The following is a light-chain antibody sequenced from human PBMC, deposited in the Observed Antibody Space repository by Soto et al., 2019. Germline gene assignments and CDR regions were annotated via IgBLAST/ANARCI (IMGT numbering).Light chain of an antibody. CDR1: QSVSSN. Sequence: EIVMTQSPATLSVSXXXXXXXXXXXSQSVSSNLAWYQQKPGQAPRLLIYGASTRATGIPARFSGSGSGTEFTLTISSLQSEDFAVYYCQQYNNWPPETFGQGTKVDIK. CDR3: QQYNNWPPET. J-gene: IGKJ1*01. V-gene: IGKV3-15*01. CDR2: GAS.